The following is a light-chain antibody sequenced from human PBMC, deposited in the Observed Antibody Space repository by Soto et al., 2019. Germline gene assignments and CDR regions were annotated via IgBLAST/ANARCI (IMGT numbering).Light chain of an antibody. V-gene: IGKV3-20*01. CDR1: QSVSSSY. Sequence: EIVLTQSPGTLSLSPGERATLSCRASQSVSSSYLAWYQQKPGQAPRLLIYGASSRATGIPDRFSGSGSGTDFTLTISRLEPEDFAVYYCQQYGRSPPITFGQGIRLEIK. J-gene: IGKJ5*01. CDR2: GAS. CDR3: QQYGRSPPIT.